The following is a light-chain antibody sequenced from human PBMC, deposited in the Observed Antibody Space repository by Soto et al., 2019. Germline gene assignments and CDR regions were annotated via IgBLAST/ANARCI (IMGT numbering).Light chain of an antibody. CDR2: EVS. CDR1: SSDVGGYNY. Sequence: QSVLTQPASVSGSPGQSITISCTGTSSDVGGYNYVSWYQQHPGKAPKLMIYEVSNRPSGVSNRFSGSKSGNTASLTISGLQAQDEADYYCSSYTSSSTYVLGNGTKVTV. CDR3: SSYTSSSTYV. J-gene: IGLJ1*01. V-gene: IGLV2-14*01.